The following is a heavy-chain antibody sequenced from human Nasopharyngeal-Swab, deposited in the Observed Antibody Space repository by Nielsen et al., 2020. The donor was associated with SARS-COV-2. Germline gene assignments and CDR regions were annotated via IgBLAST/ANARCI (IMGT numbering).Heavy chain of an antibody. D-gene: IGHD5-18*01. J-gene: IGHJ4*02. CDR2: ISYDGSNK. V-gene: IGHV3-30*03. CDR3: ARAIRGYSSYYFDY. Sequence: GGSLRLSCAASGFTFSSYGMHWVRQAPGKGLEWVAVISYDGSNKYYADSVKGRFTISRDNSKNTLYLQMNSLRAEDTAVYHCARAIRGYSSYYFDYWGQGTLVTVSS. CDR1: GFTFSSYG.